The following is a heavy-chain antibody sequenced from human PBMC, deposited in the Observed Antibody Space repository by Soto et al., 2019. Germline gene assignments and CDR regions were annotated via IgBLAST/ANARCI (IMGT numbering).Heavy chain of an antibody. Sequence: QVQLVQSGAEVRQPASSVKVSCKTSGGTFSSYAISWVRQAPGQWLEWMGGIVPIVDTSTYAQKCQGRVTITADESTSTVYMELSSLRSDDTAVYYCVRVVAIPGYPDNWGQGTLVTVSS. D-gene: IGHD5-12*01. CDR1: GGTFSSYA. J-gene: IGHJ4*02. V-gene: IGHV1-69*12. CDR2: IVPIVDTS. CDR3: VRVVAIPGYPDN.